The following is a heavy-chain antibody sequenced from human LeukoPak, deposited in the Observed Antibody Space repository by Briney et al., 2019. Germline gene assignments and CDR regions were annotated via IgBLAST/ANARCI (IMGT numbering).Heavy chain of an antibody. D-gene: IGHD3-3*01. CDR1: GGSISSYY. Sequence: SETLSLTCTVSGGSISSYYWSWIRQPAGKRLEWIGRIYTSGSTNYNPSLKSRVTMSVDTSKNQFSLKLSSVTAADTAVYYCARVPYYDFWSGYPYRGAFDIWGQGTMVTVSS. V-gene: IGHV4-4*07. CDR2: IYTSGST. CDR3: ARVPYYDFWSGYPYRGAFDI. J-gene: IGHJ3*02.